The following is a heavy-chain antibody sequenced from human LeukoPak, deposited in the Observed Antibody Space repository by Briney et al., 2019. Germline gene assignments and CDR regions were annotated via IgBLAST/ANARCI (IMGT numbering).Heavy chain of an antibody. CDR2: ISGSGGST. V-gene: IGHV3-23*01. CDR3: AKETRDYVSGEYFQH. Sequence: GGSLRLSCAASGFTFSSYVMSWVRQAPGKGLEWVSAISGSGGSTYYADSVKGRFTISRDNSKNTLYLQMNSLRAEDTAVYYCAKETRDYVSGEYFQHWGQGTLVTVSS. D-gene: IGHD4-17*01. J-gene: IGHJ1*01. CDR1: GFTFSSYV.